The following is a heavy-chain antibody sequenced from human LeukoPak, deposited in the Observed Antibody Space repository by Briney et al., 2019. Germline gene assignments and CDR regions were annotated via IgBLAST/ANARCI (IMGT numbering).Heavy chain of an antibody. CDR1: GFTFSSYG. Sequence: QAGGSLRLSCAASGFTFSSYGMHWVRQAPGKGLEWVSAISGSGGSTYYADSVKGRFTISRDNSKNTLYLQMNSLRAEDTAVYYCGRYGYNKGWFDYWGQGTLVTVSS. J-gene: IGHJ4*02. CDR3: GRYGYNKGWFDY. V-gene: IGHV3-23*01. D-gene: IGHD5-24*01. CDR2: ISGSGGST.